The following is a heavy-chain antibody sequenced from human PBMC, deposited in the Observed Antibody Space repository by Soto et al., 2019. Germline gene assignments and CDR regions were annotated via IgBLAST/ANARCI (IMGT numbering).Heavy chain of an antibody. J-gene: IGHJ4*02. CDR3: AKDQVPLPGYCNGGSCYHFDY. D-gene: IGHD2-15*01. V-gene: IGHV3-23*01. CDR1: EFTFSIYA. CDR2: LSSSGGST. Sequence: PGGSLRLSCAASEFTFSIYAMSWVRQAPGKGLEWVSSLSSSGGSTYYAGSVKGRFTISRDNSKNTLYLQINSLRAGDTAVYYCAKDQVPLPGYCNGGSCYHFDYWGQGTLVTVS.